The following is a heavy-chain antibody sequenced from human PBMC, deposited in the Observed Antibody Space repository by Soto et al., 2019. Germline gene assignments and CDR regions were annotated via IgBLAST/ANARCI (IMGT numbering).Heavy chain of an antibody. CDR3: ARASSGRGLYFDL. D-gene: IGHD6-19*01. CDR1: GDTFTDYY. CDR2: ISAYNGNT. V-gene: IGHV1-18*04. J-gene: IGHJ2*01. Sequence: SVKVSCKASGDTFTDYYIHWVRQAPGQGLEWMGWISAYNGNTNYAQKLQGRVTMTTDTSTSTAYMELRSLRSDDTAVYYCARASSGRGLYFDLWGRGTLVTVSS.